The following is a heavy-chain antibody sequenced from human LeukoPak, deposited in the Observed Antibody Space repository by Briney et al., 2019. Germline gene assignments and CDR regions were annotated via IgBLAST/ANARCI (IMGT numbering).Heavy chain of an antibody. CDR1: GFTFSSYG. D-gene: IGHD6-13*01. CDR2: IRYDGSNK. Sequence: GVSLRLSCAASGFTFSSYGMHWVRQAPGKGLEWVAFIRYDGSNKYYADSVKGRFTISRDNSKNTLYLQMNSLRAEDTAVYYCAKDTQLGVAAAAEHWGQGTLVTVSS. J-gene: IGHJ1*01. CDR3: AKDTQLGVAAAAEH. V-gene: IGHV3-30*02.